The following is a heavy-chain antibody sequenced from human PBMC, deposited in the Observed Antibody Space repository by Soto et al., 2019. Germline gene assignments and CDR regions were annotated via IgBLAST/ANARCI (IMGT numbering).Heavy chain of an antibody. Sequence: GESLKISCKGSGYSFSTHWIGWVRQIPGKGLEWMGIIFPGDSDTRYSPSFQGQVTISADKSINTAYLQWSSLKASDTAMYYCARCDSGASYNYYGMDVWGQGTTVTVS. CDR3: ARCDSGASYNYYGMDV. CDR2: IFPGDSDT. CDR1: GYSFSTHW. D-gene: IGHD1-26*01. J-gene: IGHJ6*02. V-gene: IGHV5-51*01.